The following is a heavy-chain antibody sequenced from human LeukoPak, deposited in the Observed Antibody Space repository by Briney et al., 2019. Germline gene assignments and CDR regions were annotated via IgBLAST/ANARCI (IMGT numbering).Heavy chain of an antibody. D-gene: IGHD5-18*01. CDR3: ARGGSSYGYYYYYYMDV. CDR1: GYTFTNYG. V-gene: IGHV1-18*01. J-gene: IGHJ6*03. CDR2: ISGYNGNT. Sequence: ASVKVSCKASGYTFTNYGISWVRQAPGQGLEWMGWISGYNGNTKYAQKLQGRVTMTTDTSTSTAYMELRSLRSDDTAVYYCARGGSSYGYYYYYYMDVWGKGTTVTVSS.